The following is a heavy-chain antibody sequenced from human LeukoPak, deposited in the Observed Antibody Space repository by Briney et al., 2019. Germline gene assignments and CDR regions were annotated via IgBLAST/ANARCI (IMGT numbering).Heavy chain of an antibody. D-gene: IGHD4-17*01. Sequence: GGTLRLSCAASGFSFSSYGMSWVRQAPGKGLEWVSSLSGSGGDRYYADSVKGRFAISRDNSMNTLYLQMNSLRAEDTAVYYCAKARGGDYGDYVIFDHWGQGTLVTVSS. CDR1: GFSFSSYG. CDR2: LSGSGGDR. CDR3: AKARGGDYGDYVIFDH. J-gene: IGHJ4*02. V-gene: IGHV3-23*01.